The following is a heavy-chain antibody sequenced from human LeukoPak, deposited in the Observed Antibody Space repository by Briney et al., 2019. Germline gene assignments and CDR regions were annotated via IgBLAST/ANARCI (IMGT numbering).Heavy chain of an antibody. CDR1: GFTFSNYA. Sequence: GGSLRLSCAASGFTFSNYAMPWIRQAPGKGLEWVSTISGSGDSTYYSDSVKGRFTISRDNSENTLYLQLNSLRAEDTAVYYCAKGGWGTVLDYWGQGTLVTVSP. D-gene: IGHD3-16*01. CDR3: AKGGWGTVLDY. J-gene: IGHJ4*02. CDR2: ISGSGDST. V-gene: IGHV3-23*01.